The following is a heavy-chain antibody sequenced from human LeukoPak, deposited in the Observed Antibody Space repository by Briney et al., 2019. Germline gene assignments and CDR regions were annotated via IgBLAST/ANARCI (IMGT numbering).Heavy chain of an antibody. V-gene: IGHV4-34*01. CDR1: GGSFSGYY. CDR3: ARGDYGDYYSPTYFDY. Sequence: IPSATLSLTCAVYGGSFSGYYWSWIRQPPGKGLEWIGEINHSGSTNYNPSLKSRVTISVDTSKNQFSLKLSSVTAADTAVYYCARGDYGDYYSPTYFDYWGQGTLVTVSS. D-gene: IGHD4-17*01. CDR2: INHSGST. J-gene: IGHJ4*02.